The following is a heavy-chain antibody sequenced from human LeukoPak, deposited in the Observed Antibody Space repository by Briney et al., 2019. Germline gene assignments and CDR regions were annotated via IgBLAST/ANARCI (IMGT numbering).Heavy chain of an antibody. CDR2: IYYRGTT. CDR1: GGSISSYY. D-gene: IGHD6-13*01. Sequence: SETLSLTCTVSGGSISSYYWSWIRQPPGKGLEWIGYIYYRGTTNYNPSLTSRVTILVDTSKNQFSLNLSSVTAADTAVYYCARRGIAAAGYDYWGQGTLVTVSS. CDR3: ARRGIAAAGYDY. J-gene: IGHJ4*02. V-gene: IGHV4-59*08.